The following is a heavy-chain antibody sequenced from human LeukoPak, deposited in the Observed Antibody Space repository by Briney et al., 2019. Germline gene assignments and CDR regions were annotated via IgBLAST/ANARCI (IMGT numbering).Heavy chain of an antibody. V-gene: IGHV4-59*01. J-gene: IGHJ3*02. CDR1: GGSISSYY. CDR3: ARVHGGHPLRPFDI. D-gene: IGHD4-23*01. CDR2: IYYSGST. Sequence: PSETLSLTCAVSGGSISSYYWSWIRQPPGTGLEFIGYIYYSGSTNYNPSLKSRVTISIDTSKNQFSLKLSSVTAADTAVYYCARVHGGHPLRPFDIWGQGTMVTVSS.